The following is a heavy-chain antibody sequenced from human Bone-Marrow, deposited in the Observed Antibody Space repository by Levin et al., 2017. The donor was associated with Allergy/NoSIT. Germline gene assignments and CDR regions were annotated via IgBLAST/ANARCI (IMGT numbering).Heavy chain of an antibody. CDR1: GLTFSRYW. CDR3: ASQPGIAAAGTGYYYYGMDV. CDR2: IKQDGSET. Sequence: QSGGSLRLSCVGSGLTFSRYWMNWVRQAPGKGLEWVANIKQDGSETYFADSVRGRFTISRANAANSVFLEMNGLRAEDTAVYYCASQPGIAAAGTGYYYYGMDVWGQGTTVTVSS. D-gene: IGHD6-13*01. V-gene: IGHV3-7*01. J-gene: IGHJ6*02.